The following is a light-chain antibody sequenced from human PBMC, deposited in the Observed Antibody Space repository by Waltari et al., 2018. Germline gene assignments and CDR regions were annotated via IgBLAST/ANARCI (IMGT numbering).Light chain of an antibody. Sequence: DIQMTQSPSSVSASVGDRVTLTCRASQGISRRLAWYQQKPGKAPKLLIYDASSLHCGVPSRFSGSGSGTDFTLTIRSLQPEDFATYYCQQVNSFPRTFGQGTKVEVK. V-gene: IGKV1-12*01. J-gene: IGKJ1*01. CDR2: DAS. CDR1: QGISRR. CDR3: QQVNSFPRT.